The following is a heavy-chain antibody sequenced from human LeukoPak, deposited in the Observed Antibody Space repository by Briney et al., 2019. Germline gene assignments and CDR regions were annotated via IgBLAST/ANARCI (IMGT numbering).Heavy chain of an antibody. CDR3: ATGLIGWGRVAFDI. CDR2: IRYDGSNK. Sequence: GGSLRLSCAASGFTFSSYGMHWVRQAPGKGLEWVAFIRYDGSNKYYADSVKGRFTISRDNSKNTLYLQMNSLRAEDTAVYYCATGLIGWGRVAFDIWGQGTMVTVSS. D-gene: IGHD2-21*02. J-gene: IGHJ3*02. V-gene: IGHV3-30*02. CDR1: GFTFSSYG.